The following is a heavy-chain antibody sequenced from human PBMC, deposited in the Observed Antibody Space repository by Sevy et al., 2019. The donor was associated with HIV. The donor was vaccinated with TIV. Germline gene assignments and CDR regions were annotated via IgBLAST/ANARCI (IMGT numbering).Heavy chain of an antibody. Sequence: GGSLRLSCAASGFTFSSYWMSWVRQAPGKGLEWVANIKQDGSEKYYVDSVKGRFTISRDNAKNSLYLQMNSLRAEDTAVYYCARVPAAILSRYYYGMGVWGQGTTVTVSS. CDR3: ARVPAAILSRYYYGMGV. CDR2: IKQDGSEK. V-gene: IGHV3-7*01. CDR1: GFTFSSYW. D-gene: IGHD2-2*02. J-gene: IGHJ6*02.